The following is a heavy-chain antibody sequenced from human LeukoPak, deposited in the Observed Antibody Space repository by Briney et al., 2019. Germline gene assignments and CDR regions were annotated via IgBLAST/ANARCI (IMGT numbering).Heavy chain of an antibody. Sequence: PSETLSLTCTVSGGSISSGSSYWSWIRQPAGKGLEWIGRLYTSGSTSYNPSLKSRVTISVDTSKNQFSLKLSSVTAADTAVYYCANDGAYYDSSTDAFDIWGQGTMVTVSS. CDR2: LYTSGST. CDR1: GGSISSGSSY. V-gene: IGHV4-61*02. D-gene: IGHD3-22*01. J-gene: IGHJ3*02. CDR3: ANDGAYYDSSTDAFDI.